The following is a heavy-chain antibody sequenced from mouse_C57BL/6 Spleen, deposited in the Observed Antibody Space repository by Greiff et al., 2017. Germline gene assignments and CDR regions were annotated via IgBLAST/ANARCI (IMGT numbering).Heavy chain of an antibody. V-gene: IGHV5-9-1*02. CDR1: GFTFSSYA. D-gene: IGHD2-4*01. Sequence: EVKVVESGEGLVKPGGSLKLSCAASGFTFSSYAMSWVRQTPEKRLEWVAYISSGGDYIYYADTVKGRFTISRDNARNTLYLQMSSLKSEDTAMYYCTREGDYDVFAYWGQGTLVTVSA. CDR3: TREGDYDVFAY. J-gene: IGHJ3*01. CDR2: ISSGGDYI.